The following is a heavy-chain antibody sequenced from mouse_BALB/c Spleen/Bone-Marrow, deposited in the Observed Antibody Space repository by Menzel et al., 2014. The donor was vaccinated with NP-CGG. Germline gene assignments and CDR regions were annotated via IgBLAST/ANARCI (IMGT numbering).Heavy chain of an antibody. CDR1: GFDFSSYW. V-gene: IGHV4-1*02. CDR2: INPDSSTI. J-gene: IGHJ2*01. Sequence: EVTVVESGGGLVQPGGSLKLSCAASGFDFSSYWMSWVRPAPGKGLEWIGEINPDSSTINYTPSLKDKFIISRDNAKNALYLQRSKGRSEDTARYYCARQGWYGGSDYWGQGTTRTVSS. CDR3: ARQGWYGGSDY. D-gene: IGHD1-1*01.